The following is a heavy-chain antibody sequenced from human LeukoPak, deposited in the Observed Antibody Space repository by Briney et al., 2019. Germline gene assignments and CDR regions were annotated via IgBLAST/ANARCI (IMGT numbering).Heavy chain of an antibody. Sequence: GGSLRLSCAASGFTFSSYGMSWVRQAPGKGLEWVSAIIGSSGSTYYADSVKGRFTIFRDNSKNTLYLQMTSLRAEDTAVYYCAKDCGGDCWEYNWFDPWGQGTLVTVSS. CDR3: AKDCGGDCWEYNWFDP. D-gene: IGHD2-21*02. V-gene: IGHV3-23*01. J-gene: IGHJ5*02. CDR2: IIGSSGST. CDR1: GFTFSSYG.